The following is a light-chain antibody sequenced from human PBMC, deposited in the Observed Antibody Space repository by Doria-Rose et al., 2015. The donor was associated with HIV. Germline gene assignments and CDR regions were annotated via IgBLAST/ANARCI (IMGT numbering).Light chain of an antibody. CDR1: NIESES. CDR2: DDS. CDR3: QVRDSSSDHWV. J-gene: IGLJ3*02. Sequence: VLTQPPSVSVAPGQTARVTCGEKNIESESVHWYQQKAGQAPVLVVYDDSDRPSGIPERFSGSNSGNTATLTISRIEAGDEADYYCQVRDSSSDHWVFGGGTKLTVL. V-gene: IGLV3-21*02.